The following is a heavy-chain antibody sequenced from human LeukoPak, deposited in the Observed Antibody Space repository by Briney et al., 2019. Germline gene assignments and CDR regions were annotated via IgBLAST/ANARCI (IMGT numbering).Heavy chain of an antibody. CDR2: ISSTSSTI. J-gene: IGHJ4*02. V-gene: IGHV3-48*02. D-gene: IGHD1-7*01. Sequence: PGGSLRLSCAASGFTVSSNYMSWVRQAPGKGLEWVSYISSTSSTIYYADSVKGRFTISRDNAKNSLYLQMNSLRDEDTAVYYCARSGTYDCWGQGTLVTVSS. CDR3: ARSGTYDC. CDR1: GFTVSSNY.